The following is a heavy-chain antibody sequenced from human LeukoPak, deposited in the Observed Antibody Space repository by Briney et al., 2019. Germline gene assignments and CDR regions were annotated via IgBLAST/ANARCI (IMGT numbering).Heavy chain of an antibody. CDR1: GFTFSSYS. CDR3: ASYGREWLVLPYYYMDV. D-gene: IGHD6-19*01. V-gene: IGHV3-21*01. J-gene: IGHJ6*03. CDR2: ISSSSSYI. Sequence: PGGSLRLSCAASGFTFSSYSMNWVRQAPGKGLEWVSSISSSSSYIYYADSVKGRFTISRDNAKNSLYLQMNSLRAEDTAVYYCASYGREWLVLPYYYMDVWGKGTTVTVSS.